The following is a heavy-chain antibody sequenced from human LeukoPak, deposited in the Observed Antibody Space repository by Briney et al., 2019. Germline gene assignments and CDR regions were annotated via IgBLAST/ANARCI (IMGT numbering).Heavy chain of an antibody. V-gene: IGHV4-39*01. J-gene: IGHJ4*02. CDR3: ARHTGYSSSWYLDY. Sequence: SETLSLTCTVSGGSISSSSYYWGWLRQPPGKGLEWIGSIYYSGSTYYNPSLKSRVTISVDTSKNQFSLKLSSVTAADTAVYYCARHTGYSSSWYLDYWGQGALVTVSS. D-gene: IGHD6-13*01. CDR1: GGSISSSSYY. CDR2: IYYSGST.